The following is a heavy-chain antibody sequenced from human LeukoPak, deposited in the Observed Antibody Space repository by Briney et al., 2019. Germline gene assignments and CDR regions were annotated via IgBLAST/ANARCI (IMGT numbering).Heavy chain of an antibody. Sequence: NPSETLSLTCTVSGGSISSSGDYWGWIRQPPGKGLEWIGSVYYSGSTYYNPSLKSRVPISVDTSKNQLSLKLSSVTAADTAVYYCARTYCSSTSCSGGYYYMDVWGKGTTVTVSS. D-gene: IGHD2-2*01. CDR2: VYYSGST. J-gene: IGHJ6*03. CDR1: GGSISSSGDY. V-gene: IGHV4-39*07. CDR3: ARTYCSSTSCSGGYYYMDV.